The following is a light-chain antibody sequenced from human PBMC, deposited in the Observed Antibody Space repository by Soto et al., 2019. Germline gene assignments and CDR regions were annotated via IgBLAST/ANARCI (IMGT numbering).Light chain of an antibody. Sequence: EVVLTQSPATLSVSPGEGATLSCKASQSVDSRLAWYQQKPGQAPRLLIEGASSRGTDIPARFSGSGSGTDFTLTITSLQAEDFAVYYCQQYSKWPLAFGGGTRVEIK. CDR2: GAS. CDR3: QQYSKWPLA. V-gene: IGKV3-15*01. J-gene: IGKJ4*01. CDR1: QSVDSR.